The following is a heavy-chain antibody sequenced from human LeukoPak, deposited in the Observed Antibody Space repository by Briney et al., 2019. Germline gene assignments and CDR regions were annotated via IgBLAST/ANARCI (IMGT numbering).Heavy chain of an antibody. CDR2: IKSKTDGGTT. CDR1: GFTFTNAW. CDR3: TTELICSSTSCWGY. V-gene: IGHV3-15*01. Sequence: PGGSLRLSCAASGFTFTNAWMSWVRQAPGKGLEWVGRIKSKTDGGTTDYAAPVKGRFTISRDDSKNTLYLQMNSLKTEDTAVYYCTTELICSSTSCWGYWGQGTLVTVSS. D-gene: IGHD2-2*01. J-gene: IGHJ4*02.